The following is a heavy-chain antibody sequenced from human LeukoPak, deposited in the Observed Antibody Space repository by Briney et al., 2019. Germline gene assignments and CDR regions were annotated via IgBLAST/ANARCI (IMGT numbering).Heavy chain of an antibody. V-gene: IGHV4-4*07. J-gene: IGHJ4*02. Sequence: SETLSLTCTVSGASISSYYWSWIRQSAGKGLEWIGLIYTSGTTNYNPSLKSRVTMSVDTSKNQFSLKLSSVTAADTAVYYCARDEKLRYFDPSPRPYYFDYWGQGTLVTVSS. CDR2: IYTSGTT. CDR3: ARDEKLRYFDPSPRPYYFDY. D-gene: IGHD3-9*01. CDR1: GASISSYY.